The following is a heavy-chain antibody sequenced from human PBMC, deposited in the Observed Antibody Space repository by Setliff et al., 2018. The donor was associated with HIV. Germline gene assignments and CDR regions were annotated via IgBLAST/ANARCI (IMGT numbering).Heavy chain of an antibody. CDR3: ATNSDTSGYPPPPFHY. V-gene: IGHV4-39*01. J-gene: IGHJ4*02. CDR1: GDSISRSSYY. Sequence: PSETLSLTCTVSGDSISRSSYYWGWIRQPPGKGLEWIGSISYSGSTYYNPSLKSRVTISVDTSKNQFSRKLSSVTAADAAVYYCATNSDTSGYPPPPFHYWGQGTLVTVSS. D-gene: IGHD3-22*01. CDR2: ISYSGST.